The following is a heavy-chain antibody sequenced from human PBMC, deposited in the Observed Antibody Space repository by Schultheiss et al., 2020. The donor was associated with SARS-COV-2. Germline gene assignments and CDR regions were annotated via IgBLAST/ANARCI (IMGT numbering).Heavy chain of an antibody. Sequence: SETLSLTCAVYGGSFSDYSWSWIRQPPGKGLEWIGEINHSGSTNYNPSLKSRLTISVDTSKNQFSLKLTSLTAADTAIYYCARGNDFVYFFDSWGQGTLVTVSS. CDR1: GGSFSDYS. V-gene: IGHV4-34*01. D-gene: IGHD3-3*01. CDR2: INHSGST. CDR3: ARGNDFVYFFDS. J-gene: IGHJ4*02.